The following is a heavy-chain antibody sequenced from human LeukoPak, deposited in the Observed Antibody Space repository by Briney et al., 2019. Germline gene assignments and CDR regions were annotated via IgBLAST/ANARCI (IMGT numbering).Heavy chain of an antibody. D-gene: IGHD3-10*01. CDR3: AKWASGSSDPLDY. Sequence: PGGSLRLSCAASGFTFSSYGMHWFRQAPGKGLEWVAVIWYDGSNKYYADSVKGRFTISRDNSKNTLYLQMNSLRAEDTAVYYCAKWASGSSDPLDYWGQGTLVTVSS. J-gene: IGHJ4*02. CDR1: GFTFSSYG. CDR2: IWYDGSNK. V-gene: IGHV3-33*06.